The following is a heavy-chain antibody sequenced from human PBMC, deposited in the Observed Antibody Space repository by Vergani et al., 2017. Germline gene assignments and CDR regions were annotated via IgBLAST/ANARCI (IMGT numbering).Heavy chain of an antibody. CDR1: GFSLSTSGVG. V-gene: IGHV2-5*01. CDR3: AHSTMVRGARYGMDV. J-gene: IGHJ6*02. D-gene: IGHD3-10*01. Sequence: QITLKESGPTLVNPTQTLTLTCTFSGFSLSTSGVGVGWIRQPPGKALEWLALIYWNDDKRYSPSLKSRLTITKDTSKKQVVLTMTNIDPVDTATYYCAHSTMVRGARYGMDVWGQGTTVTVAS. CDR2: IYWNDDK.